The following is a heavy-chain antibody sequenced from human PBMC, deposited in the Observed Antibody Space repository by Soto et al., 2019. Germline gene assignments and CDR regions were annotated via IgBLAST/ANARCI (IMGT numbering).Heavy chain of an antibody. CDR2: IDGVGTGT. CDR3: KTVFEY. CDR1: GFTFTHYW. Sequence: EVQLVQSGGGSVQPGGSLRLSCAASGFTFTHYWMHWVRQVPGKGLVWVSRIDGVGTGTSYSDSVRGRFTISRDNAENMLYLQMNSLRAEDTAVYYCKTVFEYWGQGTLVTVSS. J-gene: IGHJ4*02. V-gene: IGHV3-74*01. D-gene: IGHD4-17*01.